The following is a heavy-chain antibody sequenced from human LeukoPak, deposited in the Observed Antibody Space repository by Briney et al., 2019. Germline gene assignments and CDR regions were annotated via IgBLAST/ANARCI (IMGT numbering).Heavy chain of an antibody. J-gene: IGHJ6*03. CDR2: ISSSSSYI. D-gene: IGHD3-22*01. V-gene: IGHV3-21*01. Sequence: GGSLRLSCAASGFTFSSYSMNWVRQAPGKGLEWVSSISSSSSYIYYADSVKGRFTISRDNAKNSLYLQMNSLRAEDTAVYYCARSTTYYYDSSGYFWGYYYYYMDVWGKGTTVTVSS. CDR3: ARSTTYYYDSSGYFWGYYYYYMDV. CDR1: GFTFSSYS.